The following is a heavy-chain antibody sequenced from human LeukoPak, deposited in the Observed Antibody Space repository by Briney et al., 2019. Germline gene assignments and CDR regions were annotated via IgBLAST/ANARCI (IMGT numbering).Heavy chain of an antibody. CDR1: GGSISSYY. V-gene: IGHV4-59*01. CDR3: ARYIVSYPHDAFDI. Sequence: PSETLSLTCTVSGGSISSYYWSWIRQPPGKGLEWIGYIYYRGSTSYNPSLKSRVTISVDTSKKQFSLKLSSVTAADTAFYYCARYIVSYPHDAFDIWGQGKMVTVSS. CDR2: IYYRGST. D-gene: IGHD1-26*01. J-gene: IGHJ3*02.